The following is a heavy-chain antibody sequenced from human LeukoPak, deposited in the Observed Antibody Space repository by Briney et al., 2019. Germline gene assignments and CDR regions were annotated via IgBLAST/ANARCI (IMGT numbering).Heavy chain of an antibody. J-gene: IGHJ5*02. CDR3: AKGGLYNWFDP. D-gene: IGHD5-12*01. V-gene: IGHV3-23*01. CDR1: GFTSSNDA. Sequence: PGGSLRLSXAASGFTSSNDAMSWVRQAPGKGLGWVSDISGSGLSTYYADSVKGRFTISRDNSKNTLYLQMNSLRAEDTAVYYCAKGGLYNWFDPWGQGTLVTVSS. CDR2: ISGSGLST.